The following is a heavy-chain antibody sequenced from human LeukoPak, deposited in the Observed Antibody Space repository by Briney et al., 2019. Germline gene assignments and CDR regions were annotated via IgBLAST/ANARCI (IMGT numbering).Heavy chain of an antibody. CDR1: GFTFSSYA. Sequence: GGSLRLSCAASGFTFSSYAMSWVRQAPGKGLEWVSAISGSGGSTYYADSVKGRFTISRDNSKNTLYLQMNSLRAEDTPVYYCAKDAVVVPAAMNDYWGQGTLVTVSS. D-gene: IGHD2-2*01. CDR3: AKDAVVVPAAMNDY. CDR2: ISGSGGST. V-gene: IGHV3-23*01. J-gene: IGHJ4*02.